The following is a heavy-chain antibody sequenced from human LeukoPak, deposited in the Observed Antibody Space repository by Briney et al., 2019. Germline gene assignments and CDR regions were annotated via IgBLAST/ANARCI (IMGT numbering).Heavy chain of an antibody. V-gene: IGHV1-18*01. Sequence: KLQGRVTTTTDTSTSTAYMELRSLRSDDTAVYYCARVGSLSFDPWGQGTLVTVSS. CDR3: ARVGSLSFDP. J-gene: IGHJ5*02. D-gene: IGHD2-15*01.